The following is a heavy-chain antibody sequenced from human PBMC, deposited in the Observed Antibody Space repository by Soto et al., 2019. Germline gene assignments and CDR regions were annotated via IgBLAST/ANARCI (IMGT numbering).Heavy chain of an antibody. CDR3: ARKVLGSTSRPDYWYFDL. CDR1: GFTFISYA. J-gene: IGHJ2*01. Sequence: EVQLLESGGGLVQPGGSLRLSCVGSGFTFISYAMNWVRQAPGKGLEWVSGISGGGDRTFDADSVKGRFTISRDNSKNTVNLQMNSLRADETAVYYCARKVLGSTSRPDYWYFDLWGRGTLVTVSS. V-gene: IGHV3-23*01. CDR2: ISGGGDRT. D-gene: IGHD3-16*01.